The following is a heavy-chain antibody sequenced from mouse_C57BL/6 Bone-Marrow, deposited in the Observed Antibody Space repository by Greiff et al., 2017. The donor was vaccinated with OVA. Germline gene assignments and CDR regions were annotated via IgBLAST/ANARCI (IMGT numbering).Heavy chain of an antibody. J-gene: IGHJ1*03. V-gene: IGHV5-12*01. CDR1: GFTFSDYY. CDR3: ASLWDVGLYFDV. CDR2: ISNGGGST. Sequence: EVKLVESGGGLVQPGGSLKLSCAASGFTFSDYYMYWVRQTPEKRLEWVAYISNGGGSTYYPDTVKGRFTISRDNAKNTLYLQMSRLKSEDTAMYYCASLWDVGLYFDVWGTGTTVTVSS. D-gene: IGHD4-1*01.